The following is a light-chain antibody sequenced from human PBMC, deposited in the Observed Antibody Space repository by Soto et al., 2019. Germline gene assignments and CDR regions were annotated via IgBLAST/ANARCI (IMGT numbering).Light chain of an antibody. CDR2: SNN. V-gene: IGLV1-47*02. Sequence: QAVVTRPPSASGTPGQRVTISCSGSSSNIGSNYVYWYQQLPGTAPKLLIYSNNQRPSGVPDRFSGSKSGTSASLAISGLRSEDEADYYCAAWDDSLSAVVFGGGTKLTVL. CDR3: AAWDDSLSAVV. CDR1: SSNIGSNY. J-gene: IGLJ2*01.